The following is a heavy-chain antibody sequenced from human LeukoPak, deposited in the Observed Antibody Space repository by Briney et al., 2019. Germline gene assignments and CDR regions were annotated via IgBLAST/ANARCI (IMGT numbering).Heavy chain of an antibody. CDR3: ARGRGGLIDY. Sequence: GGSLRLSCAASGFTFSDYYMSWIRQAPGKGLVWVSRINSDGSSTTYADSVKGRFTISRDNAKNTLYLQMNSLRAEDTAVYYCARGRGGLIDYWGQGTLVTVSS. CDR1: GFTFSDYY. V-gene: IGHV3-74*01. D-gene: IGHD2-8*01. J-gene: IGHJ4*02. CDR2: INSDGSST.